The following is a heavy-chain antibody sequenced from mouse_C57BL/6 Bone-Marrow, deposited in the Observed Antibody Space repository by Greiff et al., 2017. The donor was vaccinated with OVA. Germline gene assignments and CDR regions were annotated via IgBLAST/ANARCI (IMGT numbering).Heavy chain of an antibody. CDR1: GYSITSDY. D-gene: IGHD3-2*02. V-gene: IGHV3-8*01. CDR2: ISYSGST. CDR3: ARQLRLHAMDY. Sequence: EVKLMESGPGLAKPSQTLSLTCSVTGYSITSDYWNWIRKFPGNKLEYMGYISYSGSTYYNPPLKSRISITRDTSKNQYYLQLNSVTAEDTATYSCARQLRLHAMDYWGQGTSVTVSS. J-gene: IGHJ4*01.